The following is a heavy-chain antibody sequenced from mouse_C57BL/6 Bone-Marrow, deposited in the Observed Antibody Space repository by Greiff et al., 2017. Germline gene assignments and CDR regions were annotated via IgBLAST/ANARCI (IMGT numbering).Heavy chain of an antibody. V-gene: IGHV1-69*01. D-gene: IGHD2-3*01. Sequence: QVQLQQPGAELVMPGASVKLSCKASGYTFTSYWMHWVKQRPGQGLEWIGEIDPSDSYTNYNQKFKGKSTLTVDNSSNTAYMQLSSLTSEDSAVYYCARLYDGYYFYFDYWGQGTTLTVSS. CDR3: ARLYDGYYFYFDY. CDR2: IDPSDSYT. CDR1: GYTFTSYW. J-gene: IGHJ2*01.